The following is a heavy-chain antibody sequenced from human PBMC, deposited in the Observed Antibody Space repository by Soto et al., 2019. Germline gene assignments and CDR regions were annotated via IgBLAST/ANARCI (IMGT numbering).Heavy chain of an antibody. CDR2: ISYDGSNK. CDR3: AKAGEMATITRPDRISLGDY. Sequence: QVQLVESGGGEVQPGRSLRLSCAASGFTFSSYGMHWVRQAPGKGLEWVAVISYDGSNKYYADSVKGRFTISRDNSKNTLYLQMNSLRAEDTAVYYCAKAGEMATITRPDRISLGDYWGQGTLVTVSS. J-gene: IGHJ4*02. CDR1: GFTFSSYG. V-gene: IGHV3-30*18. D-gene: IGHD5-12*01.